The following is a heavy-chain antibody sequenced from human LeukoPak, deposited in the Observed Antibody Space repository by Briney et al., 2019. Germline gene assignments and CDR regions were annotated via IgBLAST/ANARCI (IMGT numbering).Heavy chain of an antibody. CDR3: ARDHFDFWSGYSATYFDY. J-gene: IGHJ4*02. Sequence: GASVKVSCKASGYTFTGYYMHWVRQAPGQGLEWMGCINPNSGGTNYAQKFQGRVTMTRDPSISTAYMELSRLSSDDTAVYYCARDHFDFWSGYSATYFDYWGQGTLVTVSS. CDR1: GYTFTGYY. D-gene: IGHD3-3*01. CDR2: INPNSGGT. V-gene: IGHV1-2*02.